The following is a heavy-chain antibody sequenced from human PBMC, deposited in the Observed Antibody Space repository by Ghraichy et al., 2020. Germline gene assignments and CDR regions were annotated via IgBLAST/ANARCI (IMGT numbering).Heavy chain of an antibody. CDR2: IWYDGSNK. J-gene: IGHJ6*02. Sequence: GGSLRLSCAASGFTFSSYGMHWVRQAPGKGLEWVAVIWYDGSNKYYADSVKGRFTISRDNSKNTLYLQMNSLRAEDTAVYYCARDGLYCSSTSCPNYYYGMDVWGQGTTVTVSS. CDR1: GFTFSSYG. D-gene: IGHD2-2*01. CDR3: ARDGLYCSSTSCPNYYYGMDV. V-gene: IGHV3-33*01.